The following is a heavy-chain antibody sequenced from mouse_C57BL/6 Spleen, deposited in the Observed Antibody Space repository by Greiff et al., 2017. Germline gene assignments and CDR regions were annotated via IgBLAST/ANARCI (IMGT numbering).Heavy chain of an antibody. Sequence: VQLQQPGAELVKPGASVKMSCKASGYTFTSYWITWVKQRPGQGLEWIGDIYPGSGSTNYNEKFKSKATLTVDTSSSTAYMQLSSLTSEDSAVYYCVLYYDYESWYFDVWGTGTTVTVSS. CDR1: GYTFTSYW. J-gene: IGHJ1*03. CDR2: IYPGSGST. D-gene: IGHD2-4*01. CDR3: VLYYDYESWYFDV. V-gene: IGHV1-55*01.